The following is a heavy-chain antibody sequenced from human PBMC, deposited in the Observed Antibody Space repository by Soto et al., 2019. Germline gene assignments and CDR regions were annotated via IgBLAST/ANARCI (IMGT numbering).Heavy chain of an antibody. D-gene: IGHD3-22*01. Sequence: PGESLKISCKGSGYSFTSYWIGWVRQMPGKGLEWMGIIYPGDSDTRYSPSFQGQVTISADKSISTAYLQWSSLKASDTAMYYCARHGDTYYYDRSGSDVWGQGTTVTVSS. CDR2: IYPGDSDT. CDR1: GYSFTSYW. CDR3: ARHGDTYYYDRSGSDV. J-gene: IGHJ6*02. V-gene: IGHV5-51*01.